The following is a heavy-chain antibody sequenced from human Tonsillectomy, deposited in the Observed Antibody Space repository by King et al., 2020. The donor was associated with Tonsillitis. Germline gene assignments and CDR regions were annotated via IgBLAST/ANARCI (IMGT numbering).Heavy chain of an antibody. Sequence: QLVQSGAEVKKPGASVKVSCKASGYTITGYYIHWVRQAPGQGLEWMGWINPNSGGTNYAQKFQGRVTMTRDTSISTAYMELSRLRSDDTAGYYCARGVPVHGYSAYPDYWGQGTLVTVSS. CDR3: ARGVPVHGYSAYPDY. CDR2: INPNSGGT. CDR1: GYTITGYY. D-gene: IGHD5-12*01. V-gene: IGHV1-2*02. J-gene: IGHJ4*02.